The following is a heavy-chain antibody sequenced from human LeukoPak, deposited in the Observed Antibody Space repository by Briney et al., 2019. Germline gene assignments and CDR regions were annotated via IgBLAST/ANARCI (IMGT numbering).Heavy chain of an antibody. Sequence: SETLSLTCTVSGGSLSSSSYYWGWIRQPPGTGLEWIGSIYYSGSTYYNPPLKSRVTISVDTSKNQFSLKLSSVTAADTAVYYCARDRQYYYGSGGDWGQGTLVTVSS. D-gene: IGHD3-10*01. V-gene: IGHV4-39*07. CDR1: GGSLSSSSYY. J-gene: IGHJ4*02. CDR2: IYYSGST. CDR3: ARDRQYYYGSGGD.